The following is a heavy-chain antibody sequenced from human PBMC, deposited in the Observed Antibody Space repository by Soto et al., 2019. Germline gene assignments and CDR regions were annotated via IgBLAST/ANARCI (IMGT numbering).Heavy chain of an antibody. Sequence: SETLSLTCTVSGGSVSSGDYYWSWIRQPPGKGLEWIGYIYYNGNTNYNPSLKSRVIISVDTSKNLFSLKLTSVTAADTAVYYCARIPVDTSMIYWLDPWGQGTQVTVSS. CDR1: GGSVSSGDYY. J-gene: IGHJ5*02. CDR3: ARIPVDTSMIYWLDP. D-gene: IGHD5-18*01. V-gene: IGHV4-61*08. CDR2: IYYNGNT.